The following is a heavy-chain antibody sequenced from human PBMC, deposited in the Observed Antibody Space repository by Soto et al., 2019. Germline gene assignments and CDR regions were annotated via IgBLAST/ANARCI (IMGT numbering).Heavy chain of an antibody. CDR3: ARGRYGDY. V-gene: IGHV1-18*01. CDR1: GYTFTSYV. J-gene: IGHJ4*02. Sequence: QVHLVQSGAEVKKPGASVKVSCTGSGYTFTSYVITWVRQAPGQGLEWMGWNSAHNGNTNYAQKLQGRVTVTRDTSMSTACMERRRLRSDDPAVYYCARGRYGDYWGQGALVTVSS. CDR2: NSAHNGNT. D-gene: IGHD1-1*01.